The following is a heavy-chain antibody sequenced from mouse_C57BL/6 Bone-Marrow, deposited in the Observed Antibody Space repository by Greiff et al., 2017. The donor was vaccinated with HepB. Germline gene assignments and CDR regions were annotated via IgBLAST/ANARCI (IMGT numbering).Heavy chain of an antibody. Sequence: EVKLQESGGDLVKPGGSLKLSCAASGFTFSSYGMSWVRQTPDKRLEWVATISSGGSYTYYPDSVKGRFTISRDNAKNTLYLQMSSLKSEDTAMYYCARRNWVDYWGQGTTLTVSS. CDR1: GFTFSSYG. V-gene: IGHV5-6*02. J-gene: IGHJ2*01. CDR2: ISSGGSYT. D-gene: IGHD4-1*01. CDR3: ARRNWVDY.